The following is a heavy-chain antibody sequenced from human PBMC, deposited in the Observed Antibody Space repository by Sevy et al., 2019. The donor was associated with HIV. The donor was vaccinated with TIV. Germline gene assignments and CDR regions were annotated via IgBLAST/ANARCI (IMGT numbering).Heavy chain of an antibody. CDR2: IRSKAYGGTT. J-gene: IGHJ3*02. CDR1: GFTFGDYA. CDR3: TRAPRYYDFWGGYYTDAFDI. Sequence: GGSLRLSCTASGFTFGDYAMSWVRQAPGKGLEWVGFIRSKAYGGTTEYAASGKGRFTISRDDSKSIAYLQMNSLKTEDTAVYYCTRAPRYYDFWGGYYTDAFDIWGQGTMVTVSS. V-gene: IGHV3-49*04. D-gene: IGHD3-3*01.